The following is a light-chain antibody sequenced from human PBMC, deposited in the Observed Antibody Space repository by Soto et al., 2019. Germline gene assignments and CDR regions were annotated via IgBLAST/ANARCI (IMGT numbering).Light chain of an antibody. CDR2: EVS. CDR1: SSDIGTYDY. Sequence: QSVLTQPPSASGSLGQSVTISCTGTSSDIGTYDYVSWYQQHPGRAPKLIIFEVSKRPLGVPDRFSGSKSGNTASLIVSGLQPDDEAEYHCTSYTGDDFTFVFGTGTKLIVL. V-gene: IGLV2-8*01. CDR3: TSYTGDDFTFV. J-gene: IGLJ1*01.